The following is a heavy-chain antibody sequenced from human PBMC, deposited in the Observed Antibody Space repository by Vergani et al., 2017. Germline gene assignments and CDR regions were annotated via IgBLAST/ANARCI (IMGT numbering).Heavy chain of an antibody. Sequence: QVQLQQWGAGLLKPSETLSLTCAVYGGSFSGYYWSWIRQPPGKGLEWVGEINHSGSTNYNPSLKSRVTISVDKSKNQFSLKRSSVTAADTAVYYCARASRAXGGEYYDFWSDGGGWFDPWGQGTLVTVSS. CDR2: INHSGST. J-gene: IGHJ5*02. CDR3: ARASRAXGGEYYDFWSDGGGWFDP. CDR1: GGSFSGYY. D-gene: IGHD3-3*01. V-gene: IGHV4-34*01.